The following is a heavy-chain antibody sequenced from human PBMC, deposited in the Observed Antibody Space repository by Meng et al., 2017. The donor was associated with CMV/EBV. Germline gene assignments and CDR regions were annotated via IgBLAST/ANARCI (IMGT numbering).Heavy chain of an antibody. CDR2: ISAYNGNT. J-gene: IGHJ4*02. CDR3: ARDNWNQTHQDDY. CDR1: GYTFSDYG. V-gene: IGHV1-18*01. D-gene: IGHD1-20*01. Sequence: KASGYTFSDYGSSWVRQAPGQGLEWMGWISAYNGNTTYAQKLQGRVTMTTDTSTSTAYMELRSLRSDDTAVYYCARDNWNQTHQDDYWGQGTLVTVSS.